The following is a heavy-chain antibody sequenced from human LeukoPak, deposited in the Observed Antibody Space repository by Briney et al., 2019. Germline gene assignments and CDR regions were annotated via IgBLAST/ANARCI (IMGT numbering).Heavy chain of an antibody. Sequence: ASVKVSCKASGYTFSDYYMHWVRQAPGQGLEWMGWINPDSGGTKYAQKFQDRVTMTSDTSISTAYMELSRLRSEDTAVYYCARNVAVTTGEYYYYYYMDVWGKGTTVTVSS. CDR2: INPDSGGT. CDR1: GYTFSDYY. D-gene: IGHD1-1*01. CDR3: ARNVAVTTGEYYYYYYMDV. V-gene: IGHV1-2*02. J-gene: IGHJ6*03.